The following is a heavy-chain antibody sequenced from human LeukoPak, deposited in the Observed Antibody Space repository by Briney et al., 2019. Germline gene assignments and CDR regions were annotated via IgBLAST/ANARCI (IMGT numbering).Heavy chain of an antibody. D-gene: IGHD1-1*01. CDR1: GGSISSHY. CDR3: ARASTTFGILNWFDP. Sequence: SETLSLTCTVSGGSISSHYWSWIRQPPGKGLEWIGYIYYSGSTNYNPSLKSRVTISVDTSKNQFSLKPSSVTAADTAVYYCARASTTFGILNWFDPWGQGTLVTVSS. J-gene: IGHJ5*02. CDR2: IYYSGST. V-gene: IGHV4-59*11.